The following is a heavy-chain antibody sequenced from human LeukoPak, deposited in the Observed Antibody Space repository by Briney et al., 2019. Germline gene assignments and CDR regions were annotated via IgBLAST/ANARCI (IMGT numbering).Heavy chain of an antibody. CDR3: ARDGIRVGATPYNWFDP. Sequence: QSGGSLRLSCAASGFTFSSYAMRWVRQAPGKGLEWVSAISGSGGSTYYADSVKGRFTISRDNSKNTLYLQMNSLRAEDTAVYYCARDGIRVGATPYNWFDPWGQGTLVTVSS. CDR2: ISGSGGST. CDR1: GFTFSSYA. V-gene: IGHV3-23*01. J-gene: IGHJ5*02. D-gene: IGHD1-26*01.